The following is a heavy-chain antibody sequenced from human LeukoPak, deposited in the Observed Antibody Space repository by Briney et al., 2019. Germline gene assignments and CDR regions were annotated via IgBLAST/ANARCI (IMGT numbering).Heavy chain of an antibody. D-gene: IGHD5-12*01. CDR2: ISAYNGNT. V-gene: IGHV1-18*01. CDR3: ARARGYSGYDGYYYYMDV. Sequence: ASVKVSCKASGYTFTSYGISWVRQAPGQGLEWMGWISAYNGNTNYAQKLQGRVTMTTDTSTSTAYMELRSLRSDDTAVYYCARARGYSGYDGYYYYMDVWGKGTTVTVSS. CDR1: GYTFTSYG. J-gene: IGHJ6*03.